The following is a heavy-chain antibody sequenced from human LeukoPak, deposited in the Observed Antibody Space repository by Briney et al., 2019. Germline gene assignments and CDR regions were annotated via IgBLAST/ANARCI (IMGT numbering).Heavy chain of an antibody. D-gene: IGHD4-23*01. CDR3: ATGETGSTLGGY. CDR2: IYDNGNT. Sequence: SEALSLTCTVSGGPLSAYYWTWIRQPPGKGLEWIGYIYDNGNTNANPSLKSRVTISADTSKNQFSLKLSSVTAADTAVYYCATGETGSTLGGYWGQGTLVTVSS. CDR1: GGPLSAYY. V-gene: IGHV4-59*03. J-gene: IGHJ4*02.